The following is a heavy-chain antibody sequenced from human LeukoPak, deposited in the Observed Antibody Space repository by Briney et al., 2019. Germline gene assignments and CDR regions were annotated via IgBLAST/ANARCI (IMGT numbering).Heavy chain of an antibody. J-gene: IGHJ6*02. D-gene: IGHD1-26*01. CDR3: AKSSGSYDSYYYYGMDV. Sequence: SGGSLSLSCAASGFTFSSYGMHWVRQAPGKGLEWVAVIWYDGRNKCYQDSVKGRFTISRDNSKNTLYLQMNSLRAEDTAVYYCAKSSGSYDSYYYYGMDVWGQGTTVTVSS. CDR2: IWYDGRNK. CDR1: GFTFSSYG. V-gene: IGHV3-33*06.